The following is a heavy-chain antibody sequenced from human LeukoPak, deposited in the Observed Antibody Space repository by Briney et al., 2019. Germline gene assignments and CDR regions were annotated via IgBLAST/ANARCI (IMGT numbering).Heavy chain of an antibody. Sequence: ASVTVSCKASAYTFTDYYIHWVRQAPGQGLEWMGWINPNSGGSNNAQKFQGRVTMTRDTSISTAYMELSSLRSGDTAVFYCARRGDNEGYDYWGQGTLVTVSS. CDR3: ARRGDNEGYDY. J-gene: IGHJ4*02. D-gene: IGHD1-1*01. V-gene: IGHV1-2*02. CDR1: AYTFTDYY. CDR2: INPNSGGS.